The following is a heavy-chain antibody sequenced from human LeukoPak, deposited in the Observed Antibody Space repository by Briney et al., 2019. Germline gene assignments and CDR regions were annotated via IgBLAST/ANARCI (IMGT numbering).Heavy chain of an antibody. CDR2: ISAYNGNT. J-gene: IGHJ4*02. D-gene: IGHD3-3*01. CDR1: GYTFTSYG. CDR3: ARCYYDFWSGYYKVDYFDY. V-gene: IGHV1-18*01. Sequence: GASVKVSCKASGYTFTSYGISWVRQAPGQGLEWMGWISAYNGNTNYAQKLQDRVIMTTDTSTSTAYMELRSLRSDDTAVYYCARCYYDFWSGYYKVDYFDYWGQGTLVTVSS.